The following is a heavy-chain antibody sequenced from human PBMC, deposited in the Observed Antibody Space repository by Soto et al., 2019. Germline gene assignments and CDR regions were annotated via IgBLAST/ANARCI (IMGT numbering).Heavy chain of an antibody. CDR3: ARRRPSARPIYGGNVGYYFDY. Sequence: SETLSPTCTVSGGSISSSSYYWGWIRQPPGKGLEWIGSIYYSGSTYYNPSLKSRVTISVDTSKNQFSLKLSSVTAADTAVYYCARRRPSARPIYGGNVGYYFDYWGQGTLVTVSS. J-gene: IGHJ4*02. CDR2: IYYSGST. V-gene: IGHV4-39*01. CDR1: GGSISSSSYY. D-gene: IGHD4-17*01.